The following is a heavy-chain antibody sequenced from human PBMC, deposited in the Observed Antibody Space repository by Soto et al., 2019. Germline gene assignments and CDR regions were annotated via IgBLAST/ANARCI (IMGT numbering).Heavy chain of an antibody. CDR3: VRGLLAFFDF. CDR1: GFTFSNHA. Sequence: PVGSLRLSCAASGFTFSNHAMSWVRQAPGKGLEWVSAVSGGGGSSFYADSVKGRFTISRDNSKNTVSLQMSGLRVEDTALYYCVRGLLAFFDFWGQGTPVTVSS. V-gene: IGHV3-23*01. CDR2: VSGGGGSS. J-gene: IGHJ4*02. D-gene: IGHD3-3*02.